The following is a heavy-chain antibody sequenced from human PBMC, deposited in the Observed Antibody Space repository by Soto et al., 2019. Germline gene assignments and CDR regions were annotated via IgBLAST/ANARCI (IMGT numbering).Heavy chain of an antibody. Sequence: QVQLVQSGAEVKKPGSSVKVSCKASGGTFSSYAISWVRQAPGQGLEWMGGIIPIFGTANYAQKLQGRVTMTADESTSTAYMELSILRSEDTAVYYCARESRYCSGGSCYFLPGIDYWGQGTLVTVSS. V-gene: IGHV1-69*12. D-gene: IGHD2-15*01. CDR1: GGTFSSYA. CDR3: ARESRYCSGGSCYFLPGIDY. J-gene: IGHJ4*02. CDR2: IIPIFGTA.